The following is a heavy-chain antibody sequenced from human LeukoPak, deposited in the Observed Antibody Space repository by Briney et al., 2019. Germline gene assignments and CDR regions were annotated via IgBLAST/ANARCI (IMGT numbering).Heavy chain of an antibody. CDR2: ISGGSGYI. J-gene: IGHJ4*02. CDR1: GFTFSSYS. CDR3: VGGPIAAAGEDY. Sequence: GGSLRLSCAASGFTFSSYSMNWFRQAPEKGLEWVSSISGGSGYIYYADSVKGRFTISRDNARNSLYLQMNSLRAEDTAVYYCVGGPIAAAGEDYWGQGILVTVSS. V-gene: IGHV3-21*01. D-gene: IGHD6-13*01.